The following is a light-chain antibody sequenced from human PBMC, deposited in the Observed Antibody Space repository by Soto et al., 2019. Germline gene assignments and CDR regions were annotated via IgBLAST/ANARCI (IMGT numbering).Light chain of an antibody. CDR1: QSVSSSY. CDR3: QQYGSSPWT. Sequence: EIVLTQSPGTLSLSPGERATLSRRASQSVSSSYLAWYQQKPGQAPRLLIYGASSRATGIPDRFSGSGSGTDITLTISRLEPEDFAAYYCQQYGSSPWTFGQGTRVDIK. CDR2: GAS. V-gene: IGKV3-20*01. J-gene: IGKJ1*01.